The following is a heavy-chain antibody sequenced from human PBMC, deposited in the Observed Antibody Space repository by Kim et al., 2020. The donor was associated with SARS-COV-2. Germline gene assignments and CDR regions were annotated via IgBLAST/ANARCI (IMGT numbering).Heavy chain of an antibody. Sequence: GGSLRLSCAASGLTFSNAWMSWVRQAPGKGLEWVGRIQTKAEGGTTDYAAPVKGRFIISRDDSKNTVFLQMNSLKSEDTAVYYCTTYTWLVRDYWGQGTLV. CDR2: IQTKAEGGTT. D-gene: IGHD6-19*01. J-gene: IGHJ4*02. CDR1: GLTFSNAW. V-gene: IGHV3-15*01. CDR3: TTYTWLVRDY.